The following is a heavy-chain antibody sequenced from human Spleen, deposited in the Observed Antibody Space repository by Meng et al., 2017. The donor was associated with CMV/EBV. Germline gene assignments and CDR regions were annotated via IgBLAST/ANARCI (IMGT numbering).Heavy chain of an antibody. CDR3: ARGTGGYYLGWFDP. D-gene: IGHD3-22*01. CDR1: GFTFSSYA. Sequence: GGSLRLSCAASGFTFSSYAMHWVRQAPGKGLEWVAVISYDGSNKYYADSVKGRFTISRDNSKNTLYLQMNSLRAEDTAVYYCARGTGGYYLGWFDPWGQGTLVTVSS. V-gene: IGHV3-30-3*01. CDR2: ISYDGSNK. J-gene: IGHJ5*02.